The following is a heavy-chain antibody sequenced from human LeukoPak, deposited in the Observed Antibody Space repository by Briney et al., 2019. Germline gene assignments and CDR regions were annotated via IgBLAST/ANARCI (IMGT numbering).Heavy chain of an antibody. Sequence: SETLSLTCAVYGGSFSGYYWSWIRQPPGKGLEWIGYIYYSGSTNYNPSLKSRVTISVDTSKNQFSLKLSSVTAADTAVYYCATSSGYYVDAFDIWGQGTMVTVSS. J-gene: IGHJ3*02. CDR2: IYYSGST. CDR1: GGSFSGYY. V-gene: IGHV4-59*12. CDR3: ATSSGYYVDAFDI. D-gene: IGHD3-22*01.